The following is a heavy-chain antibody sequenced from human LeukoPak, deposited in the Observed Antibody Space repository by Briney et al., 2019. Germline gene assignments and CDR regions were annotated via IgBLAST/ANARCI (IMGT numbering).Heavy chain of an antibody. J-gene: IGHJ4*02. CDR3: TQGVSNGYRSVNFDY. V-gene: IGHV3-23*01. CDR1: RFTFNSYA. CDR2: IGGSNGIT. D-gene: IGHD6-19*01. Sequence: GGSLRLSCAASRFTFNSYAMSWVRQAPGKGLEWVSVIGGSNGITFYVGSVKGRFTISRDNSKDTLYLQMNSLRVEDTAVYYCTQGVSNGYRSVNFDYWGQGILVTVSS.